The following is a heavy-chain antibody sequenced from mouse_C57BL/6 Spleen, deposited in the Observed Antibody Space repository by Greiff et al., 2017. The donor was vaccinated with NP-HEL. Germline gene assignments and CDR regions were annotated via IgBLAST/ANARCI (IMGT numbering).Heavy chain of an antibody. Sequence: VQLQQSGAELVRPGTSVKVSCKASGYAFTNYLIEWVKQRPGQGLEWIGVINPGSGGTNYNEKFKGKATLTADTSSSTAYMQLSSLTSEDSAVYCCAGWGDGFAYWGQGTLVTVSA. CDR3: AGWGDGFAY. CDR1: GYAFTNYL. D-gene: IGHD1-1*02. J-gene: IGHJ3*01. CDR2: INPGSGGT. V-gene: IGHV1-54*01.